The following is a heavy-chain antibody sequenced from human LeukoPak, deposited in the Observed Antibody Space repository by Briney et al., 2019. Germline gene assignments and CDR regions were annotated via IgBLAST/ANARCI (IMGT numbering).Heavy chain of an antibody. V-gene: IGHV4-59*01. CDR1: GGSISSYY. CDR3: ARGTYYDFWSGWWFDP. CDR2: IYYSGST. J-gene: IGHJ5*02. D-gene: IGHD3-3*01. Sequence: PSETLSLTCTVSGGSISSYYWSWIRQPPGKGLEWIGYIYYSGSTNYNPSLKSRVTISVDTSKNQFSLKLSSVTAADTAVYYCARGTYYDFWSGWWFDPWGQGTLVTVSS.